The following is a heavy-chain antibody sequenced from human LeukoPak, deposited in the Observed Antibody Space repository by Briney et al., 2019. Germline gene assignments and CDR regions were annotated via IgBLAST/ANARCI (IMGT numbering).Heavy chain of an antibody. J-gene: IGHJ4*02. D-gene: IGHD3-10*01. CDR1: GYTFTSHY. CDR2: INPSGGST. V-gene: IGHV1-46*01. CDR3: ARANLNYYGSGSDFDY. Sequence: ASVKVSCKASGYTFTSHYMHWVRQVPGQGLEWVGIINPSGGSTSYAQKFQGRVTMTRDMSTSTVYMELSSLRSEDTAVYYCARANLNYYGSGSDFDYWGQGTLVTVSS.